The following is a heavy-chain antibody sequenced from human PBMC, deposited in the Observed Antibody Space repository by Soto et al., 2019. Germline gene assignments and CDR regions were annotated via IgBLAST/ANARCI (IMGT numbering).Heavy chain of an antibody. CDR1: GDTFSRSA. CDR2: MMPVYGSA. Sequence: QVQLVQSGAEVKKAGSSVKVSCKASGDTFSRSAFAWVRQAPGQGPEWMGGMMPVYGSAKYAEKFRGRLRISADVSKSTIYMQLSSLTADEEGGYYCARGGGTIFGAVILQGSHVLDVWGKGPTVIVSS. CDR3: ARGGGTIFGAVILQGSHVLDV. V-gene: IGHV1-69*01. D-gene: IGHD3-3*01. J-gene: IGHJ6*04.